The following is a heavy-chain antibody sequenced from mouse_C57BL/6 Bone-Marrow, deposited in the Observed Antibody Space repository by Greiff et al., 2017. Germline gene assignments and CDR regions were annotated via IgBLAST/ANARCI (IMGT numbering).Heavy chain of an antibody. CDR2: IYPGSGST. J-gene: IGHJ2*01. D-gene: IGHD2-4*01. CDR3: ASMITCTGFDD. Sequence: VQLQQPGAELVKPGASVKMSCKASGYTFTSYWITWVKQRPGQGLEWIGDIYPGSGSTNYNEKFKSKATLTVDTSSSTAYMQISSLTSEDAAVYYCASMITCTGFDDWGQGTTLTVSS. CDR1: GYTFTSYW. V-gene: IGHV1-55*01.